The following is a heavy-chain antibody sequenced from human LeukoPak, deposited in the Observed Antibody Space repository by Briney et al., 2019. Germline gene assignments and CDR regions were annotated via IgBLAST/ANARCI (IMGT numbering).Heavy chain of an antibody. CDR2: ISGSGGST. J-gene: IGHJ5*02. V-gene: IGHV3-23*01. CDR3: AREDSYGDYGGSWFDP. CDR1: GFTFSSYA. D-gene: IGHD4-17*01. Sequence: PGGSLRLSCAASGFTFSSYAMSWVRQAPGKGLEWVSAISGSGGSTYYADSVKGRFTISRDNAKNSLYLQMNSLRAEDTALYYCAREDSYGDYGGSWFDPWGQGTLVTVSS.